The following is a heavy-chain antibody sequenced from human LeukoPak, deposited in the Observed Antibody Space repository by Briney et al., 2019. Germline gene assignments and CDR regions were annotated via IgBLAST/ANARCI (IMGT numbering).Heavy chain of an antibody. CDR3: ARVPSKQFSSPHYYYMDV. CDR1: GYTFTSYG. V-gene: IGHV1-18*01. CDR2: ISAYNGNT. D-gene: IGHD6-6*01. J-gene: IGHJ6*03. Sequence: ASVKVSCKASGYTFTSYGISWVRQAPGQGLEWMGWISAYNGNTNYAQKLQGRVTMTTDTSTSTAYMELRSLRPDDTAVYYCARVPSKQFSSPHYYYMDVWGKGTTVTVSS.